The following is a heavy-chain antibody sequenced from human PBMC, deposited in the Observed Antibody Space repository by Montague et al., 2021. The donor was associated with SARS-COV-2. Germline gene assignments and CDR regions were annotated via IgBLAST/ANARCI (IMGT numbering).Heavy chain of an antibody. J-gene: IGHJ2*01. D-gene: IGHD6-13*01. Sequence: SETLSLTCTVSGGSISSYYWSWIRQPPGKGLEWIWYIYYSGSTNYNPSLKSRVTIPVDTSKNQFSLKLSSVTAAATAVYCCARDSYSSSWATPYWYFDLWGRGTLVTVSS. CDR1: GGSISSYY. CDR2: IYYSGST. V-gene: IGHV4-59*01. CDR3: ARDSYSSSWATPYWYFDL.